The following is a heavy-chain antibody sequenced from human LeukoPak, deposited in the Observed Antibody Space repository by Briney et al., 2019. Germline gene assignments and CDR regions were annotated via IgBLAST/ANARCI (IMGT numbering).Heavy chain of an antibody. J-gene: IGHJ6*02. CDR3: AKEGSFGELYGMDV. V-gene: IGHV3-23*01. Sequence: GGSLRLSCAASGFTFSSYAMSWVRQAPGKGLEWVAGISAGGGSTYYADSVKGRFTISRDNSKNMLYLQLNSLRAEDTAVYYCAKEGSFGELYGMDVWGQGTTVTVSS. CDR2: ISAGGGST. D-gene: IGHD3-10*01. CDR1: GFTFSSYA.